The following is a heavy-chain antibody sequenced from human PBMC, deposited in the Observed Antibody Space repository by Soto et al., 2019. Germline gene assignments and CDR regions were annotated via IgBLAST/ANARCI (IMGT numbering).Heavy chain of an antibody. V-gene: IGHV3-23*01. CDR3: AKGRSYYYYYGVDV. CDR1: GFTFSGSA. J-gene: IGHJ6*02. Sequence: PGGSLRLSCAASGFTFSGSALHWVRQAPGKGLEWVSDIIDSGGSTYYADSVKGRFTISRDNSKSTLYLQMNSLRAEDTALYYCAKGRSYYYYYGVDVWGQGTTVTVSS. CDR2: IIDSGGST.